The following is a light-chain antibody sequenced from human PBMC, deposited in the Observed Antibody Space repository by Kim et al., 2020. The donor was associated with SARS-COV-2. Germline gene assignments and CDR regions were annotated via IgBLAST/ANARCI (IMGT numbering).Light chain of an antibody. CDR1: QSVNTY. J-gene: IGKJ4*01. CDR3: QQRSDWPLA. CDR2: DAS. Sequence: EVVLTQSPATLSLSPGDRATHSCRASQSVNTYLAWYQQKPGQPPRLLIYDASNRVTGLPARFSGTGSGTDFTLTISSLEPEDFAVYYCQQRSDWPLAFGGGTKVHIK. V-gene: IGKV3-11*01.